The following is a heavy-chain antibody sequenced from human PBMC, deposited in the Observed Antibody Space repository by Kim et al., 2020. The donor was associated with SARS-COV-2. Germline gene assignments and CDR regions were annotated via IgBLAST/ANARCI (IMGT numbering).Heavy chain of an antibody. CDR3: ARKGNAFDY. Sequence: ASVKVSCKASGYTFTNFYVHWVRQAPGQGLEWMGVINPSGGSTNYHQKFQGRVTMTRDTSTSTVYMELSSLTSDDTAVYYCARKGNAFDYWGQGTLVTVS. D-gene: IGHD4-4*01. CDR1: GYTFTNFY. J-gene: IGHJ4*02. V-gene: IGHV1-46*01. CDR2: INPSGGST.